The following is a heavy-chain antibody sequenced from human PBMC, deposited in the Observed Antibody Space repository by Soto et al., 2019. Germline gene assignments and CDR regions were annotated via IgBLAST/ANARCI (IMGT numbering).Heavy chain of an antibody. Sequence: QVQLVESGGGVVQPGRSLRLSCAASGFTFSSYAMHWVRQAPGKGLEWVAVISYDGSNKYYADSVKGRFTISRDNSKNTLYLQMNSLRAEDTAVYYCARRLYYCDSSGLDYWGQGTLVTVSS. CDR1: GFTFSSYA. D-gene: IGHD3-22*01. CDR2: ISYDGSNK. CDR3: ARRLYYCDSSGLDY. V-gene: IGHV3-30-3*01. J-gene: IGHJ4*02.